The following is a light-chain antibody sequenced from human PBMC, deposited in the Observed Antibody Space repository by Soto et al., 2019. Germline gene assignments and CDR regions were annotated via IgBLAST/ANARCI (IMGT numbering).Light chain of an antibody. Sequence: QSVLTQPPSVSGAPGQRVTISCTGSSSNIGAGYDVHWYQQLPGTAPKLLIYGDTNRPSGVPDRFSGSKSATSASLAITGLQDEDEADYYCQSYESSPSGYVFGTGTRSPS. CDR3: QSYESSPSGYV. CDR1: SSNIGAGYD. CDR2: GDT. J-gene: IGLJ1*01. V-gene: IGLV1-40*01.